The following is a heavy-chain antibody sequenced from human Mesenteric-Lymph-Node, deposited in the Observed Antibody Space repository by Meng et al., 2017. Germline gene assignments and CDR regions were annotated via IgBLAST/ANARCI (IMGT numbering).Heavy chain of an antibody. Sequence: SETLSLTCTVSGGSITTNYWNWIRQPPGKGLEWIGYIYFSGSTNYNPSLKSRVTISVDTSKSQFSLSLSSVTAADTAVYYCARSTGPTYYFHYWGQGTLVNVSS. CDR2: IYFSGST. J-gene: IGHJ4*02. CDR3: ARSTGPTYYFHY. D-gene: IGHD2/OR15-2a*01. V-gene: IGHV4-59*01. CDR1: GGSITTNY.